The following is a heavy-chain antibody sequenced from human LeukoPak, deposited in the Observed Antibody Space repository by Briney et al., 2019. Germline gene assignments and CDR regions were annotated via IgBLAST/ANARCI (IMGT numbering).Heavy chain of an antibody. V-gene: IGHV3-23*01. D-gene: IGHD2-8*01. Sequence: GGSLRLSCAASGFTVSSNYMSWVRQAPGKGLEWVSAISGSGGSTYYADSVKGRFTISRDNAKNSLYLQMNSLRPEDTALYYCSTDPRLLMYWGHGTLVTVSS. CDR1: GFTVSSNY. J-gene: IGHJ4*01. CDR2: ISGSGGST. CDR3: STDPRLLMY.